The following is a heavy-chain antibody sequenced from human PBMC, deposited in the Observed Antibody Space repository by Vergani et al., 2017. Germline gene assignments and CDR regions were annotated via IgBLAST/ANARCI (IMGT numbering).Heavy chain of an antibody. V-gene: IGHV3-33*01. J-gene: IGHJ4*02. CDR1: GFTFSSHG. CDR2: IWYDGSNK. CDR3: GRGSDNYN. D-gene: IGHD5-24*01. Sequence: QVQLVESEGGVVQPGRSLTLSCVASGFTFSSHGMHWVRQAPGKGLEWVAVIWYDGSNKYYGDSVKGRFTISRDNSKNTLYLQMNSRRVEDTAVYYCGRGSDNYNWGQGTLVTVSS.